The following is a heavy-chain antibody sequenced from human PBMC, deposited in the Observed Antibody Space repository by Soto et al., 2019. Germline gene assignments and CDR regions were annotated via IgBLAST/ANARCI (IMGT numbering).Heavy chain of an antibody. D-gene: IGHD6-19*01. CDR2: IHSTRKT. CDR1: GGSLSGFY. CDR3: ARGSGWDWHYDY. Sequence: QVQLQQSGPGLVNPSETLSLTCIVSGGSLSGFYWTWIRQPPGKRPEWIGYIHSTRKTDYNPPLRSRISMSVDTSKNQISLNLRSVTAADTAVYYCARGSGWDWHYDYWGQGTLVTVSS. V-gene: IGHV4-4*08. J-gene: IGHJ4*02.